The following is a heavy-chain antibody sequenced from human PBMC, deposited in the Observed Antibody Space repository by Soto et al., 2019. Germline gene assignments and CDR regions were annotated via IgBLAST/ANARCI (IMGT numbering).Heavy chain of an antibody. J-gene: IGHJ6*03. CDR2: ITSNNI. Sequence: EVQLVESGGGLVKPGGSLRLSCETSGFTFSAYSMNWVRQAPGRGLEFVSSITSNNIYYADSVRGRFTISRDNAKNSLYLQMTSLREDDTAVYYCARPDRIFYYMDVWGKGITVTVSS. CDR1: GFTFSAYS. CDR3: ARPDRIFYYMDV. V-gene: IGHV3-21*01.